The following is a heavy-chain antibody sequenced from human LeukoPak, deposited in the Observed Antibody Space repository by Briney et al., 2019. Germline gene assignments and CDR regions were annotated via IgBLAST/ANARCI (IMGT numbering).Heavy chain of an antibody. CDR1: GDSLSDKY. V-gene: IGHV4-59*08. D-gene: IGHD1-1*01. CDR2: ISYSGSP. CDR3: ARHTGARRSFDY. J-gene: IGHJ4*02. Sequence: SETLSLTCSVSGDSLSDKYWSWIRQPPGKGLEWIGYISYSGSPNYNPSLKGRVTISVDTSKTQFSLKLSSVTAADTAVYYCARHTGARRSFDYWGQGTLVTVSS.